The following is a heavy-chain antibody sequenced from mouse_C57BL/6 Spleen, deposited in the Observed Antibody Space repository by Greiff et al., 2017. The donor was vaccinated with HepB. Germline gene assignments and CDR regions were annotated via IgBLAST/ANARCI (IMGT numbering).Heavy chain of an antibody. V-gene: IGHV1-64*01. CDR2: IHPNSGST. Sequence: QVQLQQPGAELVKPGASVKLSCKASGYTFTSYWMHWVKQRPGQGLEWIGMIHPNSGSTNYNEKFKSKATLTVDKSSSTAYMQLSSLTSEDSAVYYCARPEYDEAWFAYWGQGTLVTVAA. CDR3: ARPEYDEAWFAY. D-gene: IGHD2-14*01. CDR1: GYTFTSYW. J-gene: IGHJ3*01.